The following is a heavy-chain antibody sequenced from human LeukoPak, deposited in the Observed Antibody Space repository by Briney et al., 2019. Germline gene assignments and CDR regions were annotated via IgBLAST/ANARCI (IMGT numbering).Heavy chain of an antibody. CDR1: GFTFNSYW. CDR3: VRSRSGAN. CDR2: INLDGSEK. J-gene: IGHJ4*02. Sequence: PGGSLRLSCAASGFTFNSYWMNWVRQAPGKGLEWVANINLDGSEKYYVDSVKGRFTISRDNAKNSLYLQMNSLRAEDTAVYYCVRSRSGANWGQGTLVTVSS. V-gene: IGHV3-7*01. D-gene: IGHD1-26*01.